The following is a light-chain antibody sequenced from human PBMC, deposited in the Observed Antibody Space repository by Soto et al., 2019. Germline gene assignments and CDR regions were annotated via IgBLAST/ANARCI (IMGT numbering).Light chain of an antibody. CDR3: QAWDSSTAV. CDR2: QDS. V-gene: IGLV3-1*01. J-gene: IGLJ1*01. CDR1: KLGDKY. Sequence: SSELTQPPSVSVSPGQTASITCSGDKLGDKYACWYQQKPGQSPVLAIYQDSKRPSGIPERFSGSNSGNTATLTISGTQAMDEADYYCQAWDSSTAVFGTGTKLTVL.